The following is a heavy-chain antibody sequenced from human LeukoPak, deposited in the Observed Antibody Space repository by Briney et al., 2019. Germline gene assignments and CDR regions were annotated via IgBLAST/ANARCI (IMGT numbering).Heavy chain of an antibody. CDR1: GFTFSSYI. CDR3: ARFAAGGSYYYYMDV. J-gene: IGHJ6*03. D-gene: IGHD6-25*01. V-gene: IGHV3-48*01. CDR2: IGTSSTTI. Sequence: PGGFLRLSCAASGFTFSSYIMNWVRQPPGKGLEWVSNIGTSSTTIYYADSVKGRFTISRDNAKNSLYLQMNSLRADDTAVYYCARFAAGGSYYYYMDVWGKGTTVTVSS.